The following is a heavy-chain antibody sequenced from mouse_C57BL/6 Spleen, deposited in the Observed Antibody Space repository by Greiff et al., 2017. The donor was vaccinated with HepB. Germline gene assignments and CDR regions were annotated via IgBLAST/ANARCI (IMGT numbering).Heavy chain of an antibody. V-gene: IGHV1-72*01. CDR1: GYTFTDYN. Sequence: QVQLQQSGPELVKPGASVKMSCKASGYTFTDYNMHWVKQRPGRGLEWIGRIDPNSGGTKYNEKFKSKATLTVDKPSSTAYMQLSSLTSEDSAVYYCAREGAYYSNWFAYWGQGTLVTVSA. CDR2: IDPNSGGT. CDR3: AREGAYYSNWFAY. D-gene: IGHD2-5*01. J-gene: IGHJ3*01.